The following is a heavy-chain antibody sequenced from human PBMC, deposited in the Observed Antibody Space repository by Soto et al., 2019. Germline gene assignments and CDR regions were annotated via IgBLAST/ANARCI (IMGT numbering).Heavy chain of an antibody. V-gene: IGHV3-74*01. Sequence: PGGSLRLSCAASGFTFSSYWMHWVRQAPGKGLVWVSSINSEGDNTDYADSVKGRFIMSRDNAKNTLYLQMNSLRAEDTAVYYCARPRYDGSGTPFEHWGLGTLVTVSS. J-gene: IGHJ4*02. CDR1: GFTFSSYW. CDR3: ARPRYDGSGTPFEH. CDR2: INSEGDNT. D-gene: IGHD3-22*01.